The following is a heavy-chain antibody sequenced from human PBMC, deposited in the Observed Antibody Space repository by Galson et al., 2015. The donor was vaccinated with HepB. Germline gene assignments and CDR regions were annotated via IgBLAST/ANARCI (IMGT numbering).Heavy chain of an antibody. CDR3: ARDADSSGYCDY. J-gene: IGHJ4*02. CDR2: INPNSGGT. CDR1: GYTFTGYY. Sequence: SVKVSCKASGYTFTGYYMHWVRQAPGQGLEWMGRINPNSGGTNYAQKFQGRVTMTRDTSISIAYMELSRLRSDDTAVYYCARDADSSGYCDYWGQGTLVTVSS. D-gene: IGHD3-22*01. V-gene: IGHV1-2*06.